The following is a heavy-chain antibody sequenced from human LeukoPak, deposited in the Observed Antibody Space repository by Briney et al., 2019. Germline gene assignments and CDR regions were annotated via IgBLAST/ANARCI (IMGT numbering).Heavy chain of an antibody. Sequence: PSETLSLTCAVYGGSFSGYYWSWIRQPPGKGLEWIGEINHSGSTNYNPSLKSRVTISVDTSKNQFSLKLSSVTAADTAVYYCAREAAGSLVAWWFDPCGQGTLVTVSS. CDR3: AREAAGSLVAWWFDP. CDR2: INHSGST. D-gene: IGHD6-13*01. CDR1: GGSFSGYY. V-gene: IGHV4-34*01. J-gene: IGHJ5*02.